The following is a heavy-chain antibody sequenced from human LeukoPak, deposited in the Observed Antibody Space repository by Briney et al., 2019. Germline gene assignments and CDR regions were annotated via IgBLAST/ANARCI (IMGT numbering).Heavy chain of an antibody. D-gene: IGHD1-1*01. CDR3: AKVLYNWNDNWFDP. J-gene: IGHJ5*02. CDR1: GFTLSSYA. V-gene: IGHV3-23*01. Sequence: PGGSLRLSCAASGFTLSSYAMSWVRQAPGKGLEWVSAISGSGGSTYYADSVKGRFTISRDNSKNTLYLQMNSLRAEDTAVYYCAKVLYNWNDNWFDPWGQGTLVTVSS. CDR2: ISGSGGST.